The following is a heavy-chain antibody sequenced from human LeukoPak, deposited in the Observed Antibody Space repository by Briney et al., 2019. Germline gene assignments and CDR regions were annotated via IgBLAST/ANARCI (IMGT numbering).Heavy chain of an antibody. Sequence: ASVKVSGKASGGTFSSYAISWVRQAPGQGLEWMGGIIPIFGTANYAQKFQGRVTITADESTSTAYMELSSLRSEDTAVYYCARVGDSSGYWLGFDYWGQGTLVTVSS. V-gene: IGHV1-69*13. CDR3: ARVGDSSGYWLGFDY. J-gene: IGHJ4*02. D-gene: IGHD3-22*01. CDR2: IIPIFGTA. CDR1: GGTFSSYA.